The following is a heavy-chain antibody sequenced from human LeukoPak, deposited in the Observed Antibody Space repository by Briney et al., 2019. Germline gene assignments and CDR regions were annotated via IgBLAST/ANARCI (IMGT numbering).Heavy chain of an antibody. CDR3: ARDRSTGATAGTLYWFDP. CDR2: INHNSGDT. D-gene: IGHD6-13*01. J-gene: IGHJ5*02. Sequence: ASVKVSSKASGYTFTAYYMHWVRQAPGQGLEWMGWINHNSGDTNYAQKFQDRVTMTRDTSINTAYMELSRLRSDDTAIYYCARDRSTGATAGTLYWFDPWGQGTLVTVSS. CDR1: GYTFTAYY. V-gene: IGHV1-2*02.